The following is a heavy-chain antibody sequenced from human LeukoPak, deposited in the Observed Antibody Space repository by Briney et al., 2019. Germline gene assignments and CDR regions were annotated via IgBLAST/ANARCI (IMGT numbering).Heavy chain of an antibody. CDR1: GFTFSLYG. D-gene: IGHD6-6*01. J-gene: IGHJ4*02. Sequence: PGGSLRLSCAASGFTFSLYGMNWVRQAPGKGLEWVASISSSGSYMYYADSSKGRFTISRDNAKNSLYLQMNSLRGEDTAVYYCARNQRSSSSHFDHWGQGTLVTVSS. CDR2: ISSSGSYM. V-gene: IGHV3-21*01. CDR3: ARNQRSSSSHFDH.